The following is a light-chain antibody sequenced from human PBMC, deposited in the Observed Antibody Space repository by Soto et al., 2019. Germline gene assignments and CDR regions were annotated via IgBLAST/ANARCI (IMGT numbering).Light chain of an antibody. Sequence: DFVVTQSPLSLPVTLGQPASISCRSSQSLVHRDGSTYLNWFHQRPGPSPRRLICGVSTRHSGVPDRFSGGVSGPYFTLIISRVAAEDVGGYYCLQGTHWPPGYTFGQGTRLEIK. CDR1: QSLVHRDGSTY. CDR2: GVS. J-gene: IGKJ2*01. CDR3: LQGTHWPPGYT. V-gene: IGKV2-30*02.